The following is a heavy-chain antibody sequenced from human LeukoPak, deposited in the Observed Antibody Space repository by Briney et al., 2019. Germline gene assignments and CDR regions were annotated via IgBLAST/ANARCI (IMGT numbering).Heavy chain of an antibody. CDR2: INTDGSPT. J-gene: IGHJ3*01. CDR1: GFTFSSYW. CDR3: GRGDGA. D-gene: IGHD3-16*01. V-gene: IGHV3-74*01. Sequence: GGSLRLSCAASGFTFSSYWMHWVRQAPGKGLVWVSRINTDGSPTTYADSVTGRFTISRDNAKNTVYLQMNRLRAEDTAVYYCGRGDGAGGQGTMVTVSS.